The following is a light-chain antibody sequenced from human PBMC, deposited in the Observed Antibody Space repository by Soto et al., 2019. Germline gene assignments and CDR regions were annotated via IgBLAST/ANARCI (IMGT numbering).Light chain of an antibody. V-gene: IGKV3-15*01. Sequence: EIVMSQSPATLSVTPGEGATLSCRASQRISSKLAWYQQKPGQAPRLLIYAASTRATGVPARFSGSGSGTVFTLTISSLQSEHLAVYYCQHYNDWGWTFGQGTKVEIK. CDR1: QRISSK. CDR2: AAS. CDR3: QHYNDWGWT. J-gene: IGKJ1*01.